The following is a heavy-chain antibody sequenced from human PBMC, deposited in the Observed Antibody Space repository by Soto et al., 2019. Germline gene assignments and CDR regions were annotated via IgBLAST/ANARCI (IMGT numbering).Heavy chain of an antibody. Sequence: SETLSLTCIVSGESISSSSYYWGWIRQPPGKGLEWIGSIYYSGRTYYNPSFKSRVTISIDTSKDQFSLKLSSVTATDTAVYYCARQRTTVVTQAYFDHWGQGALVTVSS. CDR1: GESISSSSYY. D-gene: IGHD2-21*02. CDR3: ARQRTTVVTQAYFDH. V-gene: IGHV4-39*01. J-gene: IGHJ4*02. CDR2: IYYSGRT.